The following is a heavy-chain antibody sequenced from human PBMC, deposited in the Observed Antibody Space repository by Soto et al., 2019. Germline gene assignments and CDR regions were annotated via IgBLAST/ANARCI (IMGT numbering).Heavy chain of an antibody. V-gene: IGHV3-23*01. CDR1: GFTFNSYA. CDR3: AKSPEGHSFDY. CDR2: VSGSGGST. J-gene: IGHJ4*02. Sequence: EVQLLESGGGLVQPWGSLRLSCAASGFTFNSYAVTCVRQAPGKVLEWVSTVSGSGGSTNYADSVTGRFTISRDNSKNTLYLQMNSLRAEDTAVYYWAKSPEGHSFDYWGQGTLVTVSS.